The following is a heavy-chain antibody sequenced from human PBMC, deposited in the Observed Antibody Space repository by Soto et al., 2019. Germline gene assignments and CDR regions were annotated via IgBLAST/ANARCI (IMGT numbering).Heavy chain of an antibody. V-gene: IGHV3-7*01. CDR3: LRFSFFDPGDKRY. CDR1: GFTFRTYW. J-gene: IGHJ4*02. Sequence: VGSLRLSCAASGFTFRTYWMNWVRQAPGKGLEWVAKINQDGSVKYYVDSVRGRFTISRDNAKNSLFLQMNSLRAEDTALYYCLRFSFFDPGDKRYCGKGTLVTVSS. CDR2: INQDGSVK. D-gene: IGHD2-21*02.